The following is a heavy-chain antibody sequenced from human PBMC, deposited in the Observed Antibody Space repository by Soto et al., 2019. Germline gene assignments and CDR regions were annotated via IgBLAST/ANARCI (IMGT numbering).Heavy chain of an antibody. J-gene: IGHJ3*02. Sequence: GGSLRLSCAASGFTFSSQEMTWVRQAPGKGLEWVSGITRSGGSTYYADPVKGRFTISRDNSQNTVYLQMNSLRAEDTAAYYCAKDSYYDSSGSLGAFDIWGQGTMVTVSS. CDR2: ITRSGGST. V-gene: IGHV3-23*01. CDR3: AKDSYYDSSGSLGAFDI. CDR1: GFTFSSQE. D-gene: IGHD3-22*01.